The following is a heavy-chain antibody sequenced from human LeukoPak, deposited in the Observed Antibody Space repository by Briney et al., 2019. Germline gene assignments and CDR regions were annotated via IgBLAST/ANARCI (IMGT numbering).Heavy chain of an antibody. D-gene: IGHD5-24*01. Sequence: GGSLRLSCAGSGFTFSSYAMNWVRQAPGKGLEWMSSFYASSGSTYYADSVKGRFTISRDNSKNTLYLEMNSLRVDDTAVYYCAKDPFMAAGPYFDYWGQGTVVTVSS. CDR2: FYASSGST. CDR1: GFTFSSYA. CDR3: AKDPFMAAGPYFDY. J-gene: IGHJ4*02. V-gene: IGHV3-23*01.